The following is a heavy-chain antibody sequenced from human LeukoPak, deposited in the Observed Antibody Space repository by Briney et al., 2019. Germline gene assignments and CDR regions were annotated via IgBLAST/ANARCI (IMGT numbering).Heavy chain of an antibody. CDR2: IDPSGGST. Sequence: ASVKVSCKASAHTFSTYLPHWVRQAPGQGLEWMGIIDPSGGSTDYAQKFQGRVTMTRDTSTSTVYMELSSLRSEDTAIYYCARDLGLRGVTNWFDPWGQGTLVTVSS. V-gene: IGHV1-46*01. J-gene: IGHJ5*02. CDR3: ARDLGLRGVTNWFDP. CDR1: AHTFSTYL. D-gene: IGHD3-10*01.